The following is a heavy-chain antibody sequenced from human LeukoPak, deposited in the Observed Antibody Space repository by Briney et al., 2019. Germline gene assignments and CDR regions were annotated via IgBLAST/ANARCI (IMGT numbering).Heavy chain of an antibody. Sequence: GGSLRLSCAASGFTVSSKYMNWVRRAPGKGLEWVSVIESGGSTYYADSVKGRFTVSRDNFQNTLYLQMNSLRAEDTAVYYCARDAPNDFWSGYPQYYFDYWGQGTLVTVSS. V-gene: IGHV3-53*01. CDR1: GFTVSSKY. CDR3: ARDAPNDFWSGYPQYYFDY. J-gene: IGHJ4*02. CDR2: IESGGST. D-gene: IGHD3-3*01.